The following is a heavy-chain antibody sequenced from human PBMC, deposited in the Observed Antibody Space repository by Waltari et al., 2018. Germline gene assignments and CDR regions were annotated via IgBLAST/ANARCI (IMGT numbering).Heavy chain of an antibody. V-gene: IGHV1-24*01. CDR2: FDPEDGET. D-gene: IGHD1-20*01. CDR3: ATGPGVYNDYYGMDV. Sequence: QVQLVQSGAEVKKPGASVKVSCKVSGYTLTELSMHWVRQAPGKGLAWMGGFDPEDGETIYAQKCQGRVSMTEDTSPDTAYMELGSLRSEDTAVYYRATGPGVYNDYYGMDVWGQGTTVTVSS. CDR1: GYTLTELS. J-gene: IGHJ6*02.